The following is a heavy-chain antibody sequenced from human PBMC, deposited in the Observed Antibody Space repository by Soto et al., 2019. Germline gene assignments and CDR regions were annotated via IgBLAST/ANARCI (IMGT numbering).Heavy chain of an antibody. D-gene: IGHD6-19*01. CDR3: ARVPVAGTYYYYGMDV. V-gene: IGHV1-69*13. J-gene: IGHJ6*02. CDR1: GGTFSSYA. Sequence: GASVKVSCKASGGTFSSYAISWVRQAPGQGLEWMGGIIPIFGTANYAQKFQGRVTITADESTSTAYMELSSLRSEDTAVYYCARVPVAGTYYYYGMDVWGQGTTVTVSS. CDR2: IIPIFGTA.